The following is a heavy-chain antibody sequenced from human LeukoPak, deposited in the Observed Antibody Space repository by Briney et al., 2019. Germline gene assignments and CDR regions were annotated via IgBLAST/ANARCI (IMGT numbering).Heavy chain of an antibody. V-gene: IGHV4-31*03. CDR3: ARDLEGWFDP. CDR1: GGSISSGGYY. J-gene: IGHJ5*02. D-gene: IGHD5-24*01. CDR2: IYYSGST. Sequence: SETLSLTCTVSGGSISSGGYYWSWIRQHPGKGLEWIGYIYYSGSTYYNPSLKSRVTISVDTSKNQSSLKLSSVTAAGTAVYYCARDLEGWFDPWGQGTLVTVSS.